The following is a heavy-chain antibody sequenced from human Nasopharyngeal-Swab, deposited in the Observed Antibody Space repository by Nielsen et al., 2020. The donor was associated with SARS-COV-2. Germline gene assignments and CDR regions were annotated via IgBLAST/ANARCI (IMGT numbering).Heavy chain of an antibody. CDR3: AREERGYSSGWYSSWFDP. V-gene: IGHV4-30-4*07. D-gene: IGHD6-19*01. J-gene: IGHJ5*02. CDR2: IYYSGST. Sequence: RQAPGKGLEWIGYIYYSGSTYYNPSLKSRVTISVDTSKNQFSLRLTSVTAADTAVYYCAREERGYSSGWYSSWFDPWGQGTLVTVSS.